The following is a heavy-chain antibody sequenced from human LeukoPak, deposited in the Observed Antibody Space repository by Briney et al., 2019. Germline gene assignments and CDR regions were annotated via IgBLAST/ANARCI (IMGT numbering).Heavy chain of an antibody. CDR1: GFTFSSYW. J-gene: IGHJ4*02. D-gene: IGHD5-18*01. CDR3: ARGVSGYSYGNYDY. CDR2: INSDGSST. Sequence: GSLRLSCAASGFTFSSYWMHWVRQAPGKGLVWVSRINSDGSSTSYADSVKGRFTISRDNAKNSLYLQMNSLRAEDTAVYYCARGVSGYSYGNYDYWGQGTLVTVSS. V-gene: IGHV3-74*01.